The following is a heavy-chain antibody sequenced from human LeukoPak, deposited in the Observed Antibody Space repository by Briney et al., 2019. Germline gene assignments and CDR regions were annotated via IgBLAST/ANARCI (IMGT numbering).Heavy chain of an antibody. Sequence: PGGSLRLSCAASGFTFSSYEMNWVRQAPGKGLEWVSYISSSGSTTYYADSMKGRFTISRDNAQNSLYLQMNSLRVEDTAIYYCARDPYNGAYSEGYYYYYMDVWGKGTTVTVSS. CDR1: GFTFSSYE. CDR3: ARDPYNGAYSEGYYYYYMDV. J-gene: IGHJ6*03. D-gene: IGHD1-1*01. V-gene: IGHV3-48*03. CDR2: ISSSGSTT.